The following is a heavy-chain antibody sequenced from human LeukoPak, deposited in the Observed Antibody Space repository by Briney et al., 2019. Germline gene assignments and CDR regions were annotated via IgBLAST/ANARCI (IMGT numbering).Heavy chain of an antibody. Sequence: GGSLRLSCAASGFTFSDYAMTWVRQAPGNGLDLVATISGSGVMTYYADSVKGRFTVSGDNSKNTLYLQMSSLTAADTAVYYCAKDRSIGTYYTFDHWGQGTLVIVSS. J-gene: IGHJ4*02. CDR1: GFTFSDYA. D-gene: IGHD1-26*01. CDR3: AKDRSIGTYYTFDH. CDR2: ISGSGVMT. V-gene: IGHV3-23*01.